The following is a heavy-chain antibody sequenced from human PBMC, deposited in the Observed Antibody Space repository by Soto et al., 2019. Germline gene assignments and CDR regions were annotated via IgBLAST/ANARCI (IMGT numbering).Heavy chain of an antibody. V-gene: IGHV1-69*12. CDR3: ARDNDRPQLGGNYYYILDV. J-gene: IGHJ6*02. CDR1: GGTFRTAA. Sequence: QVQLEQSGAEVKKPGSSLKVSCKASGGTFRTAAISWVRQAPGQGLEWMGGIMPVFRTPDYAQKFQGRVTITADESTSPAYMELSGMRSDDTAVYFCARDNDRPQLGGNYYYILDVWGQGTTITVSS. CDR2: IMPVFRTP. D-gene: IGHD2-8*01.